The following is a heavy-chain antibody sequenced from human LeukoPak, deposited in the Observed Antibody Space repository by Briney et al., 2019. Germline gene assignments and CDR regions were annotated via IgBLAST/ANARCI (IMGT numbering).Heavy chain of an antibody. CDR1: GGSFSGYY. CDR3: AISDIVTTIYFDY. CDR2: INHSGST. V-gene: IGHV4-34*01. D-gene: IGHD5-12*01. Sequence: PSETLSLTCAVYGGSFSGYYWSWIRQPPEKGLEWLGEINHSGSTNHNPSLKSRVTISVNTSKHHSSLRLSSVTPADTAVYYCAISDIVTTIYFDYSGQETLLTVSS. J-gene: IGHJ4*02.